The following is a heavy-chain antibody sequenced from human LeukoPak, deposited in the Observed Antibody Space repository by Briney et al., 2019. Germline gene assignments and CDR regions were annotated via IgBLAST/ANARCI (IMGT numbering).Heavy chain of an antibody. D-gene: IGHD4-17*01. CDR1: GGSISSYY. J-gene: IGHJ4*02. CDR2: LYYSGST. Sequence: SETLSLTCTVSGGSISSYYWSCIWQPPGKELEWIGYLYYSGSTNYNPSFKSRVTMSVDTSKNQFSLKLNSMTAADTAVYFCARGRYNDYGFDYWGQGTLVTVSS. CDR3: ARGRYNDYGFDY. V-gene: IGHV4-59*01.